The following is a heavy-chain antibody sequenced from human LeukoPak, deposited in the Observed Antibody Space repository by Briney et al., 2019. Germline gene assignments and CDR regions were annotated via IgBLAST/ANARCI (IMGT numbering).Heavy chain of an antibody. J-gene: IGHJ4*02. CDR3: ARGGSNVDY. CDR2: IYHSGST. D-gene: IGHD2-15*01. CDR1: GGSISSGGYY. V-gene: IGHV4-30-2*01. Sequence: QPSETLSLTCTVSGGSISSGGYYWSWIRQPPGKGLEWIGYIYHSGSTYYNPSLKSRVTISVDRSKNQFSLKLSSVTAADTAVYYCARGGSNVDYWGQGTLVTVSS.